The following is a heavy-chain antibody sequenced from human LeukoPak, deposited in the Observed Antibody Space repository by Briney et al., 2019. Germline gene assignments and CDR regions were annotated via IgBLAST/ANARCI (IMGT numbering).Heavy chain of an antibody. V-gene: IGHV1-8*02. D-gene: IGHD3-9*01. Sequence: GASVKVSCKASGYTFTSYGISWVRQAPGQGLEWMGWMNPNSGNTGYAQKFQGRVTMTRNTSISTAYMELSSLRSEDTAVYYCARATYDILTGGTNYYYYYYMDVWGKGTTVTISS. CDR2: MNPNSGNT. CDR3: ARATYDILTGGTNYYYYYYMDV. J-gene: IGHJ6*03. CDR1: GYTFTSYG.